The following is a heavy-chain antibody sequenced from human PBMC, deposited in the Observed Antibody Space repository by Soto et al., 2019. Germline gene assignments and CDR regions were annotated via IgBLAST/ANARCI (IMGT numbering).Heavy chain of an antibody. CDR1: GFSLSNAGLG. CDR3: ASTYSTSWYWFDP. Sequence: QVTVKESGPVLVKPTETLTLTCTVSGFSLSNAGLGVSWIRQPPGKALEWLAHIFSNDEKSYITSLKSRLTISKDTSKSQVVLTMTNMHPVDTATYYCASTYSTSWYWFDPWGQGTLVTVSS. D-gene: IGHD6-13*01. CDR2: IFSNDEK. J-gene: IGHJ5*02. V-gene: IGHV2-26*04.